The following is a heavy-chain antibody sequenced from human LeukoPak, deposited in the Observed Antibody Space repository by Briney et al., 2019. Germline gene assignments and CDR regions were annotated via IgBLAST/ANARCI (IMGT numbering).Heavy chain of an antibody. CDR1: GGSISSYY. CDR3: ARHRSGWLQSSFDY. D-gene: IGHD5-24*01. V-gene: IGHV4-59*08. J-gene: IGHJ4*02. CDR2: IYYSGST. Sequence: PSETLSLTCTVSGGSISSYYWSWIRQPPGKGLEWIGYIYYSGSTNYNPSLKSRGTISVDTSNNQFSLKLTSVTAADTAVYYCARHRSGWLQSSFDYWGQGTLVTVSS.